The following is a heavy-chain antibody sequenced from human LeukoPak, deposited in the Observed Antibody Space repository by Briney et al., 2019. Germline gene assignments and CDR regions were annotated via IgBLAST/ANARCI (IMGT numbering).Heavy chain of an antibody. J-gene: IGHJ4*02. D-gene: IGHD6-13*01. CDR2: ISSSSSYI. Sequence: GGSLRLSCAASGFTFSSYSMNWVRQAPGKGLEWVSSISSSSSYIYYADSVKGRFTISRDNAKNSLYLQMNSLRAEDTAVYYCARESDVSIAAAFDYWGQGNLVTVSS. CDR1: GFTFSSYS. V-gene: IGHV3-21*01. CDR3: ARESDVSIAAAFDY.